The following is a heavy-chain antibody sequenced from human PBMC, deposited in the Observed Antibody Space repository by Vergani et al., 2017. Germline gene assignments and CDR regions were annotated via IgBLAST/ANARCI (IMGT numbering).Heavy chain of an antibody. CDR1: GFSFAGYA. J-gene: IGHJ4*02. CDR3: AKDHLRDFWGHGY. V-gene: IGHV3-23*01. CDR2: LSGTGATT. D-gene: IGHD3-3*01. Sequence: EAQLLESGGGLAQPGGSLRLSCAATGFSFAGYAMTWVRQAPGKGPEWVSTLSGTGATTYYADSVKGRFTISRDNSKNTLYLQMNSLRAEDTAVYYCAKDHLRDFWGHGYWGQGTLVTVSS.